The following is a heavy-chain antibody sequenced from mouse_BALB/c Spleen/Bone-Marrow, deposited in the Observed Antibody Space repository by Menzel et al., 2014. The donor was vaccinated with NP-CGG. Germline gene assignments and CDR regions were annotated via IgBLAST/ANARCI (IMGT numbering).Heavy chain of an antibody. D-gene: IGHD2-2*01. J-gene: IGHJ2*01. CDR3: TRDRGYDGGYYFDY. CDR2: ISNLAYSI. Sequence: EVKLVESGGGVVQPGGSRKLSCAASGFNFGDYGMAWVRLAPGKGPEWVAFISNLAYSIYYADTVTGRFTISRENAKNTLYLEMSSLRFEDTAMYYCTRDRGYDGGYYFDYWGQGTTLTVSS. CDR1: GFNFGDYG. V-gene: IGHV5-15*02.